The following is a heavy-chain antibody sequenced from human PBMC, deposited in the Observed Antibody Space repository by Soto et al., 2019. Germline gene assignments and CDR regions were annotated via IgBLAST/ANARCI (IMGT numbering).Heavy chain of an antibody. CDR2: IYPCDSDT. CDR1: GYSFTSYW. CDR3: ARHKGGQYSSSTVPYYGMDV. J-gene: IGHJ6*02. V-gene: IGHV5-51*01. Sequence: GESLKISCKGSGYSFTSYWIGWVRQMPGKGLEWMGIIYPCDSDTRYSPSFQGQVTISADKSISTAYLQWSSLKASDTAMYYCARHKGGQYSSSTVPYYGMDVWGQGTTVTVSS. D-gene: IGHD6-6*01.